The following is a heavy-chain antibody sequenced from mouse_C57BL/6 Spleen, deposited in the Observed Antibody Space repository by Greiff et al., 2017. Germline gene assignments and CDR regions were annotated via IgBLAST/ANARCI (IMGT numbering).Heavy chain of an antibody. CDR3: ARQTGFDY. D-gene: IGHD4-1*01. V-gene: IGHV5-6*01. CDR1: GFTFSSYG. CDR2: ISSGGSYT. J-gene: IGHJ2*01. Sequence: EVKLVESGGDLVKPGGSLKLSCAASGFTFSSYGMSWVRQTPDKRLEWVATISSGGSYTYYPDSVKGRFTISRANAKNTLYLQMSSLKSEDTAMYYCARQTGFDYWGQGTTLTVSS.